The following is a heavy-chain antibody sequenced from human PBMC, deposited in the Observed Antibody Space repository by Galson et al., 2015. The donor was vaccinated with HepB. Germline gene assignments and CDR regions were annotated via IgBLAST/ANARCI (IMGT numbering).Heavy chain of an antibody. V-gene: IGHV3-7*03. Sequence: SLRLSCAASGFSFDWMDWVRQAPGKSLEWVANIDQDGSEKHYVDSVKGRFTISRDNAKHSVYLQMNSLRVEDTAVYYCSRRLNDWGQGTLVRVSS. CDR1: GFSFDW. CDR2: IDQDGSEK. D-gene: IGHD1-1*01. CDR3: SRRLND. J-gene: IGHJ4*02.